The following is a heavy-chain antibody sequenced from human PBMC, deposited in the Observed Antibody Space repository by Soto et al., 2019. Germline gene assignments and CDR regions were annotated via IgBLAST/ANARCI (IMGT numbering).Heavy chain of an antibody. CDR3: TTDNWNYAYYYYYGMDV. J-gene: IGHJ6*02. CDR1: GFTFSNAW. Sequence: GGSLRLSCAASGFTFSNAWMNWVRQAPGKGLEWVGRIKSKTDGGTTDYAAPVKGRFTISRDDSKNTLYLQMNSLKTEDTAVYYCTTDNWNYAYYYYYGMDVWGQGTTVTVSS. D-gene: IGHD1-7*01. V-gene: IGHV3-15*07. CDR2: IKSKTDGGTT.